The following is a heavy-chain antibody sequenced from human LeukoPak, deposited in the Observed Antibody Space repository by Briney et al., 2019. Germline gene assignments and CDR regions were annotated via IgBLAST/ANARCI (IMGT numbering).Heavy chain of an antibody. V-gene: IGHV3-11*06. CDR3: ARESIAVAGAPFDY. J-gene: IGHJ4*02. CDR1: GFTFSDYY. Sequence: GGSLRLSCAASGFTFSDYYMSWIRQAPGKGLEWVSYISSSSSYTNYADSVKGRFTISRDNAKNSLYLQMNSLRAEDTAVYYCARESIAVAGAPFDYWGQGTLVTVSS. D-gene: IGHD6-19*01. CDR2: ISSSSSYT.